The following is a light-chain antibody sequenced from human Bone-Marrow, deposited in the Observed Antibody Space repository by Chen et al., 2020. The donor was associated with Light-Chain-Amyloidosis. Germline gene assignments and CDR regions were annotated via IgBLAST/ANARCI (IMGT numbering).Light chain of an antibody. CDR2: DVN. V-gene: IGLV2-11*01. Sequence: QSALTQPRSVSGSPGQSVTISCTGTSSDVGAWNYVSWYQKHPGEAPKLIIYDVNQRPSGVPDRFSGSKSGNTASLTSSGLQAEDETDYFCCSFARSDTYVFGTGTMVTVL. CDR1: SSDVGAWNY. J-gene: IGLJ1*01. CDR3: CSFARSDTYV.